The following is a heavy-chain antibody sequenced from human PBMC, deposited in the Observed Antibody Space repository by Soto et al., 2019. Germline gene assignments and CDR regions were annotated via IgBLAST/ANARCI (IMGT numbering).Heavy chain of an antibody. CDR3: ARIADFWSGFFNFDY. D-gene: IGHD3-3*01. V-gene: IGHV2-70*01. CDR2: IDWDDDK. J-gene: IGHJ4*02. Sequence: GSGPTLVNPTQTLTLTCTFSGFSLSTSGMCVSWIRQPPGKALEWLALIDWDDDKYYSTSLKTRLTISKDTSKNQVVLTMTNMDPVDTATYYCARIADFWSGFFNFDYWGQGTLVTVSS. CDR1: GFSLSTSGMC.